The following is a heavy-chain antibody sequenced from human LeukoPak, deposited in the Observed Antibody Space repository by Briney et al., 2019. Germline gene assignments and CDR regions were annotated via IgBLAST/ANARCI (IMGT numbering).Heavy chain of an antibody. Sequence: GGSLRLSCVASGFSFSGYAIHWVRQAPGKGLEWVALISYNGGRKDYADSVKGRFTISRDNSKKTLYLQMNSLRVEDTAVYYCAKRSLTVGNMAFDYWGQGTLVTVSS. CDR3: AKRSLTVGNMAFDY. CDR2: ISYNGGRK. D-gene: IGHD3-16*01. V-gene: IGHV3-30-3*02. CDR1: GFSFSGYA. J-gene: IGHJ4*02.